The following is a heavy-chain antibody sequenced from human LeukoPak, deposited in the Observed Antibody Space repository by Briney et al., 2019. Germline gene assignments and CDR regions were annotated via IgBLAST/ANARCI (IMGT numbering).Heavy chain of an antibody. CDR1: TGSISGYY. D-gene: IGHD4-23*01. CDR3: ARIYGGNSPFDY. CDR2: IFYTGST. V-gene: IGHV4-59*08. J-gene: IGHJ4*02. Sequence: SETLSLTRTVSTGSISGYYWSWIWQPPGKGLEWIGYIFYTGSTIYNPSLKSRITISLDTSKKQFSLRLTSVTAADAAVYYCARIYGGNSPFDYWGQGTLVTVSS.